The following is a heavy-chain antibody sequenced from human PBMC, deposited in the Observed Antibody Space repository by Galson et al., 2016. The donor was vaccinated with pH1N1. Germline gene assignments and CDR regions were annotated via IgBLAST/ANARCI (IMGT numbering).Heavy chain of an antibody. CDR3: ARGGGSHVSPCDY. J-gene: IGHJ4*02. V-gene: IGHV1-46*02. Sequence: VKVSCKASGLTFNNYFFHWARQAPGQGLEWLGLVSPAGGITTYAQKLHGRVTMTRVTSTTAVYMELSSLRSDDTAVYYCARGGGSHVSPCDYWGQGTLVTVSS. CDR1: GLTFNNYF. CDR2: VSPAGGIT.